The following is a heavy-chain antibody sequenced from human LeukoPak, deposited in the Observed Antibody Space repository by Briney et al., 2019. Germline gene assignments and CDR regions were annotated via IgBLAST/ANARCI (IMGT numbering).Heavy chain of an antibody. CDR1: DGSISSSSYY. CDR3: ARLDRYYGSGSYYTLFDY. D-gene: IGHD3-10*01. J-gene: IGHJ4*02. Sequence: SETLSLTCTVSDGSISSSSYYWGWIRQPPGKGLEWIGNIYYSGSTYYNPSLKSRVTISLDTSKNQFSLKLSSVTAADTAVYYCARLDRYYGSGSYYTLFDYWGQGTLVTVSS. V-gene: IGHV4-39*07. CDR2: IYYSGST.